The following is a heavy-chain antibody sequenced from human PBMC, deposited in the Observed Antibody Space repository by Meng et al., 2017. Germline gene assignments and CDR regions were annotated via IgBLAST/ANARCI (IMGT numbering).Heavy chain of an antibody. V-gene: IGHV3-21*01. CDR3: ARVRASLGPTTADY. Sequence: GGSLRLSCAASGFTFSSYSMNWVRQAPGKGLEWVSSISSSSSYIYYADSVKGRFTISRDNAKNSLYLQMNSLRAEDTAVYYCARVRASLGPTTADYWGQGTLVTVSS. CDR1: GFTFSSYS. J-gene: IGHJ4*02. D-gene: IGHD2/OR15-2a*01. CDR2: ISSSSSYI.